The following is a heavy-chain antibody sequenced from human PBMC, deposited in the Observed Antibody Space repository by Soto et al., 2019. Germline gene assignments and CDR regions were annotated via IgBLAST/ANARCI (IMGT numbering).Heavy chain of an antibody. CDR2: IKQDGSEK. V-gene: IGHV3-7*01. J-gene: IGHJ2*01. CDR3: ARVLASTTVGDNWDFDL. D-gene: IGHD4-17*01. CDR1: GFTFSSYW. Sequence: EEQLVESGGGLVQPGGSLRLSCAASGFTFSSYWMSWVRQAPGKGLEWVANIKQDGSEKYYVDSVKGRFTISRDNAKNALYLQMSSLRAQDTAVYYCARVLASTTVGDNWDFDLWGRGTLVTVSS.